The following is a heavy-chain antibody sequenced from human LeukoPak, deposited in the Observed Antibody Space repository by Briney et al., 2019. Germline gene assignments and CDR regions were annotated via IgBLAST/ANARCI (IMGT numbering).Heavy chain of an antibody. CDR1: GGSIRSSYYY. Sequence: PSETLSLTCTVSGGSIRSSYYYWGWIRQPPGKGLEWIGSIYYSGSTYYNPSLKSRVTISVDTSKNQFSLKLSSVTAADTAVYYCARHDYDSSGYYFFDYWGQGTLVTVSS. J-gene: IGHJ4*02. CDR2: IYYSGST. D-gene: IGHD3-22*01. V-gene: IGHV4-39*01. CDR3: ARHDYDSSGYYFFDY.